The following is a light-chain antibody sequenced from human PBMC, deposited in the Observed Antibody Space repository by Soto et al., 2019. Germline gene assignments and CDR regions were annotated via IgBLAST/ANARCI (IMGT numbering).Light chain of an antibody. CDR3: QQSYSSPFT. J-gene: IGKJ3*01. CDR2: AAS. CDR1: QSISSY. Sequence: DIQMTQSPSSLSASVGDRVTITCRASQSISSYLNWYQQKPGEAPKLLIYAASNLQSGVPSRFSGSGSGTDFTITISSLQPEDFATYYCQQSYSSPFTFGPGTKVDIK. V-gene: IGKV1-39*01.